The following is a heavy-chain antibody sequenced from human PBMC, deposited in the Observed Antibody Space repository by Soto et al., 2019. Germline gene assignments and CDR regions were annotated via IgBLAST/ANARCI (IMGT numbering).Heavy chain of an antibody. D-gene: IGHD2-2*01. CDR1: GYSFISHY. CDR3: ARDYLSSKLSLSYFDF. Sequence: QVQLVQSGADVTRPGASVKVSCKASGYSFISHYIHWVRQAPGQGLEWMGFINPSGGSATLAQKFQGRVTMTRDTSTTRVYMELSSLRSEDAAVYYCARDYLSSKLSLSYFDFWGQGTLVTVSS. V-gene: IGHV1-46*01. CDR2: INPSGGSA. J-gene: IGHJ4*02.